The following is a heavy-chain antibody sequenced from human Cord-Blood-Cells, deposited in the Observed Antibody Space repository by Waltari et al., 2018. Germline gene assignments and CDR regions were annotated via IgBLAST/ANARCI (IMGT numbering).Heavy chain of an antibody. CDR3: AKVQIYSSSSEYFQH. J-gene: IGHJ1*01. D-gene: IGHD6-6*01. V-gene: IGHV3-23*01. CDR1: GFTFSSYA. Sequence: EVQLLESGGGLVQPGGSLRLSCAASGFTFSSYAISWVRQAPGKGLEWVSAISGSGGSTYYADSVKGRFTISRDNSKNTLYLQMNSLRAEDTAVYYCAKVQIYSSSSEYFQHWGQGTLVTVSS. CDR2: ISGSGGST.